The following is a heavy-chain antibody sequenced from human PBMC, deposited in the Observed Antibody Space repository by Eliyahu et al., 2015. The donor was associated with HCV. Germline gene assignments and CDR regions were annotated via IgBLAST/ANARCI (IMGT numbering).Heavy chain of an antibody. CDR3: AKEMGQYSSSSGFDY. J-gene: IGHJ4*02. CDR2: ISGSGGST. CDR1: GFTFSNYA. D-gene: IGHD6-6*01. V-gene: IGHV3-23*01. Sequence: RVSCAASGFTFSNYAMSWIRQAPGKGLEWVSSISGSGGSTFYADSVKGRFTISRDDSKNTLFLRMNNLRVEDTAMYYCAKEMGQYSSSSGFDYWGQGSLVIVSS.